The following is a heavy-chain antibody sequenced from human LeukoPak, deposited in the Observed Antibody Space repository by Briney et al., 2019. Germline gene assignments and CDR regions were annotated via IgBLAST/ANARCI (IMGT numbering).Heavy chain of an antibody. V-gene: IGHV1-69*02. D-gene: IGHD1-26*01. CDR1: GGTFSSYT. J-gene: IGHJ4*02. CDR3: ARAGGGSYYTPFDY. Sequence: SVKVSCKASGGTFSSYTISWVRQAPGQGLEWMGRIIPIPGIANYAQKFQGRVTITADKSTSTAYMELSSLRSEDTAVYYCARAGGGSYYTPFDYWGQGTLVTVSS. CDR2: IIPIPGIA.